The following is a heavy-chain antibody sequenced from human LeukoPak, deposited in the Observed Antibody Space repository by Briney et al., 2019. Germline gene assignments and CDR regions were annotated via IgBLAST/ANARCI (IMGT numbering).Heavy chain of an antibody. CDR1: GASISSGTYY. Sequence: TSQTLSLTCTASGASISSGTYYFTWIRQPAGKGLEWIGRIYSGGSTYYNPSLKSRVTISLDTSKNQFSLKLSSVTAADTAVYYCASRGFASGYCSRNSCYDYYFYYMDVWGKGTTVTVSS. CDR3: ASRGFASGYCSRNSCYDYYFYYMDV. CDR2: IYSGGST. V-gene: IGHV4-61*02. D-gene: IGHD2-2*03. J-gene: IGHJ6*03.